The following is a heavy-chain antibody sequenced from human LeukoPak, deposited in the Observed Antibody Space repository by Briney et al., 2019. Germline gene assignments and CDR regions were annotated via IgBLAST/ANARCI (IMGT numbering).Heavy chain of an antibody. CDR3: ARSGDGYNPDY. V-gene: IGHV4-61*09. CDR2: IHTSGST. CDR1: GASISSTSYC. Sequence: SETLSLTCTVSGASISSTSYCWGWIRQPAGKGLEWIGHIHTSGSTNYNPSLKSRVTISVDTSKNQFSLKLSSVTAADTAVYYCARSGDGYNPDYWGQGTLVTVSS. D-gene: IGHD5-24*01. J-gene: IGHJ4*02.